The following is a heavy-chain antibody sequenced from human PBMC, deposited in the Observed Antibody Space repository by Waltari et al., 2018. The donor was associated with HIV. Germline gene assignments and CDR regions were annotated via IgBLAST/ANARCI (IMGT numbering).Heavy chain of an antibody. CDR3: ARVWGLSNSGSYRTWNYFDY. J-gene: IGHJ4*02. V-gene: IGHV1-69*01. CDR2: INPIFGTA. Sequence: QVQLVQSGAEVKKPGSSVKVSCKASGGTFSSYAISWVRQAPGQGLEWMGGINPIFGTANYAQKFQGRVTITADESTSTAYMELSSLRSEDTAVYYCARVWGLSNSGSYRTWNYFDYWGQGTLVTVSS. D-gene: IGHD1-26*01. CDR1: GGTFSSYA.